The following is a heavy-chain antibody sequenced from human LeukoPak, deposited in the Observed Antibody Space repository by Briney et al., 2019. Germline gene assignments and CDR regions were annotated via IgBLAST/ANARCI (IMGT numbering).Heavy chain of an antibody. J-gene: IGHJ6*02. Sequence: SQTLSLTCAISGDSFSSNSAAWNWIRQSPSRGLEWLGRTYYRSKWYNDYTISVKSRITINPDTSKNQFSLQLNSVTPEDTAVYYCARAPGSSWAAYGMDVWGQGTTVTVSS. V-gene: IGHV6-1*01. D-gene: IGHD6-13*01. CDR3: ARAPGSSWAAYGMDV. CDR2: TYYRSKWYN. CDR1: GDSFSSNSAA.